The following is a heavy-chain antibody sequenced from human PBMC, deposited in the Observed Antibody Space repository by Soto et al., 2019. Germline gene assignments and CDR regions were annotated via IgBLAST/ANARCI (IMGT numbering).Heavy chain of an antibody. D-gene: IGHD2-15*01. CDR2: ISAYNGNT. V-gene: IGHV1-18*01. CDR1: VYTFTSYG. CDR3: ARSSYWGSGGTRRENWFDP. J-gene: IGHJ5*02. Sequence: ASGKVSCKASVYTFTSYGISWVRRAPGQGLEWMGWISAYNGNTNYAQKLQGRVTMTTDTSTSTAYMELRSLRSDDTAVYYCARSSYWGSGGTRRENWFDPWGQGTLVTVSS.